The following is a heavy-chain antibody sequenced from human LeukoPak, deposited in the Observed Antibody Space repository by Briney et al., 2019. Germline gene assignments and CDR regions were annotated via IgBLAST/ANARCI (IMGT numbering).Heavy chain of an antibody. J-gene: IGHJ5*02. V-gene: IGHV3-23*01. CDR1: GYSISSGYY. Sequence: ETLSLTCTVSGYSISSGYYWGWIRQPPGKGLEWVSAISGSGGSTYYADSVKGRFTISRDNFKNTMYLQMNSLRAEDTAVYYCAKDYEPLVGVHRWGDWFDPWGQGTLVTVSS. CDR2: ISGSGGST. D-gene: IGHD1-26*01. CDR3: AKDYEPLVGVHRWGDWFDP.